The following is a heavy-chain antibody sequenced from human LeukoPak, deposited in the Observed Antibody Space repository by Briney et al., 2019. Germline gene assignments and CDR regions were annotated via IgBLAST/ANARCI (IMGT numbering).Heavy chain of an antibody. CDR3: ARAPGSYYDSSGYYY. Sequence: ASVKVSCKVCGYTLTELSIHWVRQAPGKGLEWMGGFDPEDGETIYAQKLQGRVTMTTDTSTSTAYMELRSLRSDDTAVYYCARAPGSYYDSSGYYYWGQGTLVTVSS. J-gene: IGHJ4*02. CDR2: FDPEDGET. D-gene: IGHD3-22*01. CDR1: GYTLTELS. V-gene: IGHV1-24*01.